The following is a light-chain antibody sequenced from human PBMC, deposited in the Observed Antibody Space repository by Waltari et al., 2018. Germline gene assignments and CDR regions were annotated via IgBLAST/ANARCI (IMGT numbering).Light chain of an antibody. V-gene: IGKV3-11*01. Sequence: CRASQSVSTYLAWYQQKPGQAPRLLIYDASIRAADIPARFSGSGSETDFTLTISSLDPEDFAIYYCQQRSTWPRVGVTFGQGTRVDLK. J-gene: IGKJ1*01. CDR3: QQRSTWPRVGVT. CDR2: DAS. CDR1: QSVSTY.